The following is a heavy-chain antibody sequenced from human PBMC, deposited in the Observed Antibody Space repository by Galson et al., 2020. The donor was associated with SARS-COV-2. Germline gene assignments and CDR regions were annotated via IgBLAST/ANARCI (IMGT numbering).Heavy chain of an antibody. D-gene: IGHD3-3*01. V-gene: IGHV4-31*03. CDR2: IYYSGST. J-gene: IGHJ6*02. Sequence: SETLSLTCTVSGGSISSGGYYWSWIRQHPGKGLEWIGYIYYSGSTYYNPSLKSRVTISVDTSKNQFSLKLSSVTAADTAVYYCARDHSLAIFGVVPPGLYGMDVWGQGTTVTVSS. CDR1: GGSISSGGYY. CDR3: ARDHSLAIFGVVPPGLYGMDV.